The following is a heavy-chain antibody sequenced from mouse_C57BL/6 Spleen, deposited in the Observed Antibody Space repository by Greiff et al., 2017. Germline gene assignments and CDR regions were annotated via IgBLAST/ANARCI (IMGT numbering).Heavy chain of an antibody. CDR2: IYPGDGDT. CDR3: ARAYYSNYDAMDY. V-gene: IGHV1-82*01. D-gene: IGHD2-5*01. CDR1: GYAFSSSW. Sequence: VQLQESGPELVKPGASVKISCKASGYAFSSSWMNWVKQRPGKGLEWIGRIYPGDGDTNYNGKFKGKATLTADKSSSTAYMQLSSLTSEGSAVYFCARAYYSNYDAMDYWGQGTSVTVSS. J-gene: IGHJ4*01.